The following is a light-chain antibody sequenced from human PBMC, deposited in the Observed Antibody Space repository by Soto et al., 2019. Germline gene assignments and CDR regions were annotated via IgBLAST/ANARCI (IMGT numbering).Light chain of an antibody. Sequence: VLAQPASVSGSPGQSIAISCTGTSSDVGAYNYVSWYQQHPGKAPKLIVHEVSDRPSGVSDRFSGSKSGNTASLTISGLQAEDEADYYCSSYTGAYTLVFGTGTKVTVL. CDR2: EVS. CDR1: SSDVGAYNY. J-gene: IGLJ1*01. V-gene: IGLV2-14*01. CDR3: SSYTGAYTLV.